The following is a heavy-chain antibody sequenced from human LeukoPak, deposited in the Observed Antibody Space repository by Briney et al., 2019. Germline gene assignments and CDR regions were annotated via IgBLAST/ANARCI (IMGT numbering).Heavy chain of an antibody. J-gene: IGHJ4*02. CDR2: VHYTGNT. CDR1: GGSITTHTYY. CDR3: ARRSSVWYFDY. V-gene: IGHV4-39*01. D-gene: IGHD6-19*01. Sequence: SETLSLTCTVSGGSITTHTYYWAWIRQPPGGGLEWIGGVHYTGNTYSNTSFKSRVTMSVDTSKNQFSLNLSSVTAADTAVYYCARRSSVWYFDYWGQGILVTVSS.